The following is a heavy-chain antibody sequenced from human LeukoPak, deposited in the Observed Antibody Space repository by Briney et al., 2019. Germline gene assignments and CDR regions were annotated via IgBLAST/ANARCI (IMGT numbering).Heavy chain of an antibody. CDR1: GFTFSSYS. V-gene: IGHV3-48*01. D-gene: IGHD4-17*01. CDR2: FSSSGSNI. Sequence: GGSLRLSCAASGFTFSSYSMNCVRHAPGKGLEWVSYFSSSGSNIYYTDSVKGRFTISRENAKNSLYLQMNSVSAEDTAVYYCARDEGQRFHGFWFDPWGEGRVVTVSS. CDR3: ARDEGQRFHGFWFDP. J-gene: IGHJ5*02.